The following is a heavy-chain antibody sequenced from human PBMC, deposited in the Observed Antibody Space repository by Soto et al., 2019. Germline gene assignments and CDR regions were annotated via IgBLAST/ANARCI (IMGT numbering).Heavy chain of an antibody. CDR1: GFTFSNYA. J-gene: IGHJ4*02. Sequence: QVQLVESGGGVVQPGRSLRLSCAASGFTFSNYAMHWVRQAPGKRLEWVAVISFDGNNEYYADSVKGRFTISRDNSKNTLYLQMSSLRPEDTAVYYCARDVRSDGYQYWGQGTLVTVSS. V-gene: IGHV3-30-3*01. CDR3: ARDVRSDGYQY. D-gene: IGHD2-21*01. CDR2: ISFDGNNE.